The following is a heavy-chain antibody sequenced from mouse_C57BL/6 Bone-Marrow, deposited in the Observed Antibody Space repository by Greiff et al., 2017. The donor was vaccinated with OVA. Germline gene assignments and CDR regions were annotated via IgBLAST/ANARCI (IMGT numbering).Heavy chain of an antibody. CDR1: GFNIKDDY. Sequence: EVKLMESGAELVRPGASVKLSCTASGFNIKDDYMHWVKQRPEQGLEWIGWIDPENGDTEYASKVQGKATITADTSSNTAYLQRSSLTSEDTAVYYCTHYYGSSHWCFDVWGTGTTVTVSS. J-gene: IGHJ1*03. CDR2: IDPENGDT. CDR3: THYYGSSHWCFDV. D-gene: IGHD1-1*01. V-gene: IGHV14-4*01.